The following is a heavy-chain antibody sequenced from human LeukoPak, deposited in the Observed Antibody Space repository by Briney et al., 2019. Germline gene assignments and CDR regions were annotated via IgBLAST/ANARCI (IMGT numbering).Heavy chain of an antibody. CDR1: GGSSSSSTYY. CDR2: IYYSGST. V-gene: IGHV4-39*01. Sequence: SETLSLTCTVSGGSSSSSTYYWGWIRQPPGKGLEWIGNIYYSGSTYYNPSLKSRVTMSVDTSKNQFSLRLSSVTAADTALYYCARGSRVYYGSGSADFDCWGQGTLVTVSS. CDR3: ARGSRVYYGSGSADFDC. D-gene: IGHD3-10*01. J-gene: IGHJ4*02.